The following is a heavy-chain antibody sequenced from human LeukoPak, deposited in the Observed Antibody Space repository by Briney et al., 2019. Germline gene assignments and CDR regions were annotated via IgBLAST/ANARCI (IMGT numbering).Heavy chain of an antibody. CDR3: ARPQRAVTTFYYYYYGMDV. J-gene: IGHJ6*02. CDR2: INPNSGGT. V-gene: IGHV1-2*02. D-gene: IGHD4-17*01. Sequence: ASVKVSCKASGYTFTGYYMHWVRQAPGQGLEWMGWINPNSGGTNYAQKFQGRVTMTRDTSISTAYMELSRLRSDDTAVYCCARPQRAVTTFYYYYYGMDVWGRGTTVTVSS. CDR1: GYTFTGYY.